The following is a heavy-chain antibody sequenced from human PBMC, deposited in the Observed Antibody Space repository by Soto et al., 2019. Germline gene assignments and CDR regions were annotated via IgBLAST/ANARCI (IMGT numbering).Heavy chain of an antibody. CDR3: ARVSRYSSSWPIDY. CDR1: GFTVSSNY. CDR2: IYSGGST. D-gene: IGHD6-13*01. J-gene: IGHJ4*02. V-gene: IGHV3-53*04. Sequence: GGSLRLSCAASGFTVSSNYMSWVRQAPGKGLEWVSVIYSGGSTYYADSVKGRFTISRHNSKNTLYLQMNSLRAEDTAVYYCARVSRYSSSWPIDYWGQGTLVTVSS.